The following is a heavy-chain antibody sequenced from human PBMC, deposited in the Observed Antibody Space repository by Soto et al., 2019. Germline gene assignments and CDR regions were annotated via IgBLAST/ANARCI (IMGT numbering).Heavy chain of an antibody. V-gene: IGHV3-9*01. CDR3: EKVGYGSALGHYYFDY. D-gene: IGHD3-10*01. CDR2: ISLNSGSI. J-gene: IGHJ4*02. CDR1: GCTLDDYA. Sequence: PGGSLGLSCASSGCTLDDYAKHWVRQAPGKGLEWVSGISLNSGSIGYADSVKSRFTISRDNAKNSLYLQMNSLRAEDTALYYCEKVGYGSALGHYYFDYWGQGTLVTVSA.